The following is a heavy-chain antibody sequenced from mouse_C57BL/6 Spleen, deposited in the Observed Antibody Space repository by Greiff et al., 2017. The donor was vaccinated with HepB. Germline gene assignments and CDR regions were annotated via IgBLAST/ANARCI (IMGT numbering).Heavy chain of an antibody. J-gene: IGHJ2*01. V-gene: IGHV1-53*01. CDR1: GYTFTSYW. CDR3: ARYLITTVPHFDY. D-gene: IGHD1-1*01. Sequence: QVQLQQSGTELVKPGASVKLSCKASGYTFTSYWMHWVKQRPGQGLEWIGNINPSNGGTNYNEKFKSKATLTVDKSSSTAYMQLSSLTSEDSAVYYCARYLITTVPHFDYWGQGTTLTVSS. CDR2: INPSNGGT.